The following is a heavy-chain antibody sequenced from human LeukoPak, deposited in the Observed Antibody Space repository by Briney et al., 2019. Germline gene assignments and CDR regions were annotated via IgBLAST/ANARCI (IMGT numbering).Heavy chain of an antibody. Sequence: SETLSLTCTVSSDSISSYYWSWIRQPPGKGLEWIGCFYYSGYTKYNPSLKSRLTISVDTSKNQFSLKLSSVTAADTAMYYCATWAYTSSWSNWFDPWGQGTLVTVSS. CDR2: FYYSGYT. J-gene: IGHJ5*02. D-gene: IGHD6-13*01. CDR3: ATWAYTSSWSNWFDP. V-gene: IGHV4-59*01. CDR1: SDSISSYY.